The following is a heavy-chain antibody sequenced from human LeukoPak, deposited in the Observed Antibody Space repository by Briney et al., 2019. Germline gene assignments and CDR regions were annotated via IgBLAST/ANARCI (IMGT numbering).Heavy chain of an antibody. V-gene: IGHV4-59*01. D-gene: IGHD5-18*01. CDR1: GGSISSYY. J-gene: IGHJ6*02. Sequence: SETLSLTCTVSGGSISSYYWSWIRQPPGKGLEWIGYIYYSGSTNYNPSLKSRVTISVDTSKNQFSLKLSSVTAADTAVYYGARVRLDTAMVTGGLRYYYGMDVWGQGTTVTVSS. CDR2: IYYSGST. CDR3: ARVRLDTAMVTGGLRYYYGMDV.